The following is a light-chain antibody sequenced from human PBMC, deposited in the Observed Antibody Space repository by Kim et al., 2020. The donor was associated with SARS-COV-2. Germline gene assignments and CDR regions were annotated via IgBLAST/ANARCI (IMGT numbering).Light chain of an antibody. CDR3: ETWGSNTAV. CDR2: VEGSGTY. V-gene: IGLV4-60*03. Sequence: QPVLTHSSSASASLGSSVKLTCNLSSGHRNYIIAWHQQQPGKAPRYLMKVEGSGTYKMGSGVSDRFSGSSSGAERYLSISNLQSGDEADYYCETWGSNTAVFGGGTQLTVL. J-gene: IGLJ7*01. CDR1: SGHRNYI.